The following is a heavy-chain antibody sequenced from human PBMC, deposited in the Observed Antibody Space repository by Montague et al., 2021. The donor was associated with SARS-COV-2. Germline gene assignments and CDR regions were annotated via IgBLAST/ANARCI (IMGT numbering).Heavy chain of an antibody. CDR1: GGSISSGNYY. D-gene: IGHD3-10*01. Sequence: SETLSLTCTVSGGSISSGNYYWGWIRQPPGKGLEWIGNMYYSGSTYYNPSLKSRVTISIDTSKNQFSLKLSSVTAADTAVYYCARDDIVLQGVTKGMDVWGQGTTVTDSS. CDR2: MYYSGST. J-gene: IGHJ6*02. CDR3: ARDDIVLQGVTKGMDV. V-gene: IGHV4-39*07.